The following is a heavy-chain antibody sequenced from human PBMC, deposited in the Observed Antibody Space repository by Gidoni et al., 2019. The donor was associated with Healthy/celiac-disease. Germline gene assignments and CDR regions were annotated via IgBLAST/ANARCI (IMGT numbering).Heavy chain of an antibody. V-gene: IGHV4-59*01. Sequence: QVQLQESGPGLVMPSETLSLTCPVSGGSISSYYWSWIRQPPGKGLEWIGYIYYSGSTNYNPSLKSRVTISVDTSKNQFSLKLSSVTAADTAVYYCARVRRPRYFDYWGQGTLVTVSS. CDR1: GGSISSYY. CDR2: IYYSGST. CDR3: ARVRRPRYFDY. J-gene: IGHJ4*02.